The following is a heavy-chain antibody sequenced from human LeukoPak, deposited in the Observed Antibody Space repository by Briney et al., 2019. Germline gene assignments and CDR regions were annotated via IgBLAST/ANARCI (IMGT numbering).Heavy chain of an antibody. Sequence: ASVKVSCKASGYTFTNSGISWVRQAPGQGLEWMGWISGYNGDTNYAQNLQGRVTMTTDTPTGTAHMELRSLRSDDTAVYYCARGTVSGGSPFDYWGQGTLVTVSS. V-gene: IGHV1-18*01. CDR3: ARGTVSGGSPFDY. J-gene: IGHJ4*02. D-gene: IGHD6-19*01. CDR1: GYTFTNSG. CDR2: ISGYNGDT.